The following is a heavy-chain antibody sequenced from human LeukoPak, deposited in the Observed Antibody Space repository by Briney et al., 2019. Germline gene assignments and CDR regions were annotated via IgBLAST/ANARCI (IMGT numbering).Heavy chain of an antibody. Sequence: PSETLSLTCTVSGDSISNTNYFWNWIRQPPGKGLEWIGTTHYTGTTYYNPSLKSRVTISEDTSKNQFSLTLSSVAAADTAMYYCARVPYYYGSGKTHPFDYWGQGTLVTVSS. D-gene: IGHD3-10*01. V-gene: IGHV4-39*07. CDR2: THYTGTT. J-gene: IGHJ4*02. CDR3: ARVPYYYGSGKTHPFDY. CDR1: GDSISNTNYF.